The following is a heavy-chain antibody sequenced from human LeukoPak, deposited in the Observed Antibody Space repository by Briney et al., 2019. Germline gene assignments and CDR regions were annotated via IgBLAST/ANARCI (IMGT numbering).Heavy chain of an antibody. V-gene: IGHV3-21*01. Sequence: GGSLRLSCAASGFSFSTYYMNWVRQAPGKGLEWVSSMSSTGSSTYYADLVKGRFTVSRDSARNSLYLQMNNLRAEDTGVYYCARGRVGSSSSAFDIWGQGKMVTVSS. CDR3: ARGRVGSSSSAFDI. CDR1: GFSFSTYY. D-gene: IGHD6-6*01. CDR2: MSSTGSST. J-gene: IGHJ3*02.